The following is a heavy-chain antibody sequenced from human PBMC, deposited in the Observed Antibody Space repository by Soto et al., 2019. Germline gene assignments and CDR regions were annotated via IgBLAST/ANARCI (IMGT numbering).Heavy chain of an antibody. V-gene: IGHV1-69*01. D-gene: IGHD1-20*01. CDR3: ARSPGITGTRASQYAMDV. Sequence: QVQLVQSGAEVKKPGSSVRVSCKASGDTFNTFAISWVRQAPGQGLEWMGGIIPIFGTPDYAQHFPGRVTISADESTSTAYLELRSLRSEDTAVYYWARSPGITGTRASQYAMDVWGQGTTVNVSS. CDR1: GDTFNTFA. J-gene: IGHJ6*02. CDR2: IIPIFGTP.